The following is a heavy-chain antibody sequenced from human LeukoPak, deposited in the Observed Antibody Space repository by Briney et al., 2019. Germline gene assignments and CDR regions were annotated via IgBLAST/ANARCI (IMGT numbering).Heavy chain of an antibody. V-gene: IGHV1-8*03. CDR3: ARGVGYYGSGQPTGFDY. Sequence: PGASVKVSCKVSGYTFTDYHMHWVRQATGQGLEWMGWMNPNSGNTGYAQKFQGRVTITRNISISTAYMELSSLRSEDTAVYYCARGVGYYGSGQPTGFDYWGQGTLVTVSS. J-gene: IGHJ4*02. D-gene: IGHD3-10*01. CDR1: GYTFTDYH. CDR2: MNPNSGNT.